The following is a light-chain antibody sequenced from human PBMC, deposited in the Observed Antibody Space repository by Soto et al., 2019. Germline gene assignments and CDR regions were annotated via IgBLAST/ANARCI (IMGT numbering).Light chain of an antibody. CDR3: QQSYSTPLT. J-gene: IGKJ1*01. Sequence: DIQMTQSPSTLSGSVGDRVTITCRASQTISSWLAWYQQKPGKAPKLLIYKASTLKSGVPSRFSGSGSGTDFTLTISSLHPEDFATYYCQQSYSTPLTFGQGTKVDIK. V-gene: IGKV1-5*03. CDR1: QTISSW. CDR2: KAS.